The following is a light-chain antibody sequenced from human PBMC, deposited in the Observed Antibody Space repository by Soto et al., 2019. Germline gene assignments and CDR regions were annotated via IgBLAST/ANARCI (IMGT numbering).Light chain of an antibody. CDR2: GTS. Sequence: PGESATLYCRASQSVPNNYLAWYQQRLGQAPRLIIYGTSSRAPGISDRFSGGGSGTNFTLTVNRLEPEDFAVYFCQQYGGTPWTFGQGTNVENK. CDR1: QSVPNNY. CDR3: QQYGGTPWT. V-gene: IGKV3-20*01. J-gene: IGKJ1*01.